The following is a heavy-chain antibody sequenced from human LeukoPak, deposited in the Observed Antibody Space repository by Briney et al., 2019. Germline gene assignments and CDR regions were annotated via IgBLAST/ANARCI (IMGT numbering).Heavy chain of an antibody. J-gene: IGHJ4*02. CDR2: IKTDGRIT. CDR1: GFTFSRYW. Sequence: GGSLRLSCAASGFTFSRYWMHWVSQAPGKGLVWVSHIKTDGRITNYADSVKGRFTISRDNAKNTLYLQMSSLRAEDTAVYYCARDLYGSEDYWGQGTLVTVS. V-gene: IGHV3-74*01. CDR3: ARDLYGSEDY. D-gene: IGHD2-2*02.